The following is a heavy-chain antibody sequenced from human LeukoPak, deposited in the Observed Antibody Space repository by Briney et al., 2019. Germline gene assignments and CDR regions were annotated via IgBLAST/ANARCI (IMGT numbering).Heavy chain of an antibody. CDR3: AREAVGITMIVVVIPSYGMDV. CDR2: ISHDGSNK. V-gene: IGHV3-30-3*01. J-gene: IGHJ6*02. Sequence: PGGSLRLSCAASGFTFSSYAMHWVRQAPGKGLEWVAVISHDGSNKYYADSVKGRFTISRDNSKNTLYLQMNSLRAEDTAVYYCAREAVGITMIVVVIPSYGMDVWGQGTTVTVSS. D-gene: IGHD3-22*01. CDR1: GFTFSSYA.